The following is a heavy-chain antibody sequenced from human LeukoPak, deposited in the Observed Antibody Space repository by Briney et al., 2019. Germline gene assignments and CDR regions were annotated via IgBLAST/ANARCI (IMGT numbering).Heavy chain of an antibody. Sequence: GRSLRLSCAASGFTFSSYAMHWVRQAPGKGLEWVAVISYDGSNKYYADSVKGRFTISRDNSKNTLYLQMNSLRAEDTAVYYCARELGLRFRVFTVYYFDYWGQGTLVTVSS. V-gene: IGHV3-30-3*01. CDR2: ISYDGSNK. D-gene: IGHD5-12*01. CDR1: GFTFSSYA. J-gene: IGHJ4*02. CDR3: ARELGLRFRVFTVYYFDY.